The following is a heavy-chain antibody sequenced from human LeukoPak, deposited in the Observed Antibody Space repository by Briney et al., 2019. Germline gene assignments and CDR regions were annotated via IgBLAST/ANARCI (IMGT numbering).Heavy chain of an antibody. CDR1: GGSFSGYY. CDR2: INHSGST. J-gene: IGHJ3*02. Sequence: SETLSLTCAVYGGSFSGYYWSWIRQPPGKGLEWIGEINHSGSTNYNPSLKSRVTISVDTSKNQFSLKLSSVTAADTAVYYCAGSGFSSAAFDIWGQGTMVTISS. CDR3: AGSGFSSAAFDI. D-gene: IGHD3-3*01. V-gene: IGHV4-34*01.